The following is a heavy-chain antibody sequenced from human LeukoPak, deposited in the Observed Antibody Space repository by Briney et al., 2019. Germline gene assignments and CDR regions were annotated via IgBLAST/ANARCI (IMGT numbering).Heavy chain of an antibody. D-gene: IGHD3-22*01. CDR1: GGTFRSYA. J-gene: IGHJ4*02. V-gene: IGHV1-69*13. Sequence: SVKVSCKASGGTFRSYAISWVRQAPGQGLEWMGGIIPIFGTANYAQKFQGRVTITADESTSTAYMELSSLRSEDTAVYYCARSPTYYYDSSGYYYFDYWGQGTLVTVSS. CDR3: ARSPTYYYDSSGYYYFDY. CDR2: IIPIFGTA.